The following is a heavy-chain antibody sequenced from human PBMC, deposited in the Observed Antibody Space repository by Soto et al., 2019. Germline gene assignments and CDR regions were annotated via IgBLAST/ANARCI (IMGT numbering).Heavy chain of an antibody. CDR1: GGSIISYY. D-gene: IGHD1-20*01. V-gene: IGHV4-59*01. J-gene: IGHJ4*02. Sequence: SATLCVTCTFSGGSIISYYWSWIRQPPGKGLEWIGYIYYSGSTNYNPSLKSRVTISVDTSKNQFSLKLSSVTAADTAVYYWACNNWKAKVGDFDEWSKGTLVTLS. CDR2: IYYSGST. CDR3: ACNNWKAKVGDFDE.